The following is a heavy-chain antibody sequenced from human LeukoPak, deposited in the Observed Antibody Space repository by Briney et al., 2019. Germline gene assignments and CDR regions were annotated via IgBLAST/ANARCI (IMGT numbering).Heavy chain of an antibody. CDR3: ARDIRLVPAAIGLFDY. D-gene: IGHD2-2*02. Sequence: ASVKVSCKASGGTFSSYAISWVRQAPGQGLEWMGGIIPIFGTANYAQKFQGRVTITADESTSTAYMELSSLRSEDTAVYYCARDIRLVPAAIGLFDYWGQGTLVTVSS. CDR2: IIPIFGTA. J-gene: IGHJ4*02. V-gene: IGHV1-69*13. CDR1: GGTFSSYA.